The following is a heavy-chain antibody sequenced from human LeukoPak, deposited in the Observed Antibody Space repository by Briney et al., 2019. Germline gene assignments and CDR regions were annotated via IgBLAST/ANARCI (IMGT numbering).Heavy chain of an antibody. D-gene: IGHD6-19*01. V-gene: IGHV3-53*05. CDR2: IYSGGST. CDR3: ARDRRSSGWYLTTNYYYGMDV. Sequence: PGGSLRLSCAASGFTVSSNYMSWVRQAPGKGLEWVSVIYSGGSTYYADSVKGRFTISRDNSKNTLYLQMNSLRAEDTAVYYCARDRRSSGWYLTTNYYYGMDVWGQGTTVTVSS. J-gene: IGHJ6*02. CDR1: GFTVSSNY.